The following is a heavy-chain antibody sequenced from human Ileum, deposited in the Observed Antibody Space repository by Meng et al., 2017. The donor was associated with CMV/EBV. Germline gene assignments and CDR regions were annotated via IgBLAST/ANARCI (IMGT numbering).Heavy chain of an antibody. D-gene: IGHD1-26*01. V-gene: IGHV3-74*01. CDR2: IDSDGTTK. CDR1: GFTFSDYW. Sequence: SGFTFSDYWMQWVRQATGEGLVWVSRIDSDGTTKSYADSVKGRFNISRDNAKNTLYLQMNILRAEETAVYFCARGRVVGATGWYFDLWGRGTLVTVSS. J-gene: IGHJ2*01. CDR3: ARGRVVGATGWYFDL.